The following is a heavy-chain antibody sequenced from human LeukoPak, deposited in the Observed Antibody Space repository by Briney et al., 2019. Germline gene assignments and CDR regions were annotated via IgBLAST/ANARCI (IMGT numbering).Heavy chain of an antibody. CDR2: IYYSGST. CDR1: GGPISSSSYY. D-gene: IGHD6-13*01. J-gene: IGHJ4*02. Sequence: SETLSLTCTVSGGPISSSSYYWGWIRQPPGKGLEWIGSIYYSGSTYYNPSLKSRVTISVDTSKNQFSLKLSSVTAADTAVYYCARGLGSSWYRGKYFDYWGQGTLVTVSS. CDR3: ARGLGSSWYRGKYFDY. V-gene: IGHV4-39*07.